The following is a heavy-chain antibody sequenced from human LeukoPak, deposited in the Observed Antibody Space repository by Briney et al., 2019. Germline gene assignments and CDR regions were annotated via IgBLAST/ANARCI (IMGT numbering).Heavy chain of an antibody. CDR3: ARDPPLSGWYLENDY. J-gene: IGHJ4*02. V-gene: IGHV1-2*02. Sequence: GASVKVSCKASGYTFTGYYMHWVRQAPGQGLEWMGWINPNSGGTNYAQKFQGRVTMTRDTSISTAYMELSSLRSEDTAVYYCARDPPLSGWYLENDYWGQGTLVTVSS. CDR1: GYTFTGYY. D-gene: IGHD6-19*01. CDR2: INPNSGGT.